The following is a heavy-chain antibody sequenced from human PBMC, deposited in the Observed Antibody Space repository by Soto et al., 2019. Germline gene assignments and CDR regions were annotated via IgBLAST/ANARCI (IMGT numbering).Heavy chain of an antibody. CDR3: ASSYGSGYRAFDY. V-gene: IGHV1-69*02. D-gene: IGHD3-10*01. Sequence: QVQLVQSRAEVKKPGSSVRVSCKASGDTFTFYSINWVRQAPGLGLEWVGRINPILSMSNYAQRFQGRVTMTADKSTSTAYMELSSLRSEDTAMYYCASSYGSGYRAFDYWGQGALVTVSS. CDR1: GDTFTFYS. CDR2: INPILSMS. J-gene: IGHJ4*02.